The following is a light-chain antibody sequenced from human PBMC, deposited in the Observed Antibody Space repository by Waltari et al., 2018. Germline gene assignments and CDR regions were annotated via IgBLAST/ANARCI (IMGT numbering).Light chain of an antibody. J-gene: IGKJ1*01. CDR2: HAS. Sequence: DIQMTQSPPTLSASVGDTVTITCRASQNIGNWLAWYQQKPGKAPKLLIFHASSLESGVPSRLSGSGSGPEFTLTISSLQPDDFATYYCLQYNSYSRGTFGQGTKVEIK. V-gene: IGKV1-5*01. CDR3: LQYNSYSRGT. CDR1: QNIGNW.